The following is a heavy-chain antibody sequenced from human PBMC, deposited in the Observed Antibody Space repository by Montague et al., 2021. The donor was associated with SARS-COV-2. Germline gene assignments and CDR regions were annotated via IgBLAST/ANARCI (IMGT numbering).Heavy chain of an antibody. J-gene: IGHJ2*01. Sequence: SLRLSCAASGFTFGDYAMHWVRQAPGKGLEWVSGISWNSGSIGYADSVKGRFTISRDNAKNSLYLQMNSLRAEDTALYYCAKEGMGGGNFDLWGRGTLVTVSS. V-gene: IGHV3-9*01. D-gene: IGHD1-26*01. CDR2: ISWNSGSI. CDR3: AKEGMGGGNFDL. CDR1: GFTFGDYA.